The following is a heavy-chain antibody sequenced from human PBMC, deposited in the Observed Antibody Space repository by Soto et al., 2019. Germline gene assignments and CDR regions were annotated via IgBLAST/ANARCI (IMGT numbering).Heavy chain of an antibody. CDR3: ARELYSGSYGYFQH. V-gene: IGHV3-23*01. Sequence: PGGSLRLSCAASGFTFSSYAITWVRQAPGKGLECVSGISGSGATTSYADSVKGRFTVSRDNSKNTLYLQMNSLRVEDTAVYYCARELYSGSYGYFQHWGQGTLVTVSS. D-gene: IGHD1-26*01. CDR1: GFTFSSYA. CDR2: ISGSGATT. J-gene: IGHJ1*01.